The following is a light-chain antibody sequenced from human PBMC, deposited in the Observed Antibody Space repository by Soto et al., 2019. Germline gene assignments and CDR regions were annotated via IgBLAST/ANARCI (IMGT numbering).Light chain of an antibody. V-gene: IGLV3-25*02. CDR2: KDK. CDR3: QSADSSGAVV. Sequence: SSELTQPPSLSVSPGQTARISCSGNALPKQYVFWYQQKPGQAPVLVIYKDKERPSGIPERFSGSTSGTSVTLTIRGVQAEDEADYFCQSADSSGAVVFGGGTKLTVL. J-gene: IGLJ2*01. CDR1: ALPKQY.